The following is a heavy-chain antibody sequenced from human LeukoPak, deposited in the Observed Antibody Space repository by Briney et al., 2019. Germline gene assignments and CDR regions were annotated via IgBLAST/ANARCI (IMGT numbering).Heavy chain of an antibody. CDR2: ISSSGSTI. CDR3: ARVVSYYGSSYRLLDL. J-gene: IGHJ2*01. D-gene: IGHD3-10*01. CDR1: GFTFSSYE. Sequence: GGPLRLSCGASGFTFSSYEMNWVRQAPGKGLEGVSYISSSGSTIYYADSVKGRFTISRDNAKNSLYLQMNSLRAEDTAVYYCARVVSYYGSSYRLLDLWGRGTLVTVSS. V-gene: IGHV3-48*03.